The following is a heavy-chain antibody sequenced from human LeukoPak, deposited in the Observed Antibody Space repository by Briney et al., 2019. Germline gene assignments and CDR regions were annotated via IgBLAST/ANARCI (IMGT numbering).Heavy chain of an antibody. J-gene: IGHJ5*02. CDR3: ARGTTTGTTKNNWFDP. V-gene: IGHV1-2*02. CDR2: INPNSGGT. Sequence: ASVKVSCKASGYTFTGYYMHWVRQAPGQGLEWMEWINPNSGGTNYAQKFQGRVTMTRDTSISTAYMELSRLRSDDTAVYYCARGTTTGTTKNNWFDPWGQGTLVTVSS. CDR1: GYTFTGYY. D-gene: IGHD1-1*01.